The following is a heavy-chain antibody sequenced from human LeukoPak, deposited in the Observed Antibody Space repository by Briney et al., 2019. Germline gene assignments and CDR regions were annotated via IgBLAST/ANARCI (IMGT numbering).Heavy chain of an antibody. CDR3: AKDPLDCGSTSCYAY. CDR2: ISGSGGST. Sequence: PGGSLRLSCAASGFTFSSYAMSWVRQAPGKGLEWVSAISGSGGSTYYADSEKGRFTISRDNSKNTLYLQMNGLRAEDTAVYYCAKDPLDCGSTSCYAYWGQGTLVTVSS. CDR1: GFTFSSYA. J-gene: IGHJ4*02. D-gene: IGHD2-2*01. V-gene: IGHV3-23*01.